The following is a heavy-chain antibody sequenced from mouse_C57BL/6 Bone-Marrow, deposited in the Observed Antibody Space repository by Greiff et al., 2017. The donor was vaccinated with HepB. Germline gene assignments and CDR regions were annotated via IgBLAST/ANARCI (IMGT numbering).Heavy chain of an antibody. Sequence: QVHVKQPGAELVMPGASVKLSCKASGYTFTSYWMHWVKQRPGQGLEWIGEIDPSDSYTNYNQKFKGKSTLTVAKSSSTAYMQLSSLTSEDSAVYNGARSTTVVATEGLAYWGQGTRGTVSA. J-gene: IGHJ3*01. V-gene: IGHV1-69*01. CDR1: GYTFTSYW. CDR3: ARSTTVVATEGLAY. CDR2: IDPSDSYT. D-gene: IGHD1-1*01.